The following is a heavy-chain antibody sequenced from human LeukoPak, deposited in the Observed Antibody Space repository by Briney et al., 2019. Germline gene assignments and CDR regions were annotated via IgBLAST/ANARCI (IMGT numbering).Heavy chain of an antibody. V-gene: IGHV5-10-1*01. CDR2: IDPSDSYI. J-gene: IGHJ4*02. Sequence: GESLKISCRGSGYSFTSYWISWVRQLPGKGLEWMGRIDPSDSYIDYSPSFQGHISISADKSISTVFLHWSSLKASDSAMYYCARPETAEGVSPFDYWGQGTLVTVSS. D-gene: IGHD2-2*01. CDR3: ARPETAEGVSPFDY. CDR1: GYSFTSYW.